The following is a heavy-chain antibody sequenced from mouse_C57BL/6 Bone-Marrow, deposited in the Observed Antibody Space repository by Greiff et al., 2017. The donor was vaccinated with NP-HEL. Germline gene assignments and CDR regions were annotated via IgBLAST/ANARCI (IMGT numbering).Heavy chain of an antibody. CDR3: ARPGGSSFHWYFDV. D-gene: IGHD1-1*01. Sequence: EVKLVESGGGLVQPGGSLKLSCAASGFTFSDYYMYWVRQTPEKRLEWVAYISNGGGSTYYPDTVKGRFTISRDNAKNTLYLQMSLLKAEDTARYYCARPGGSSFHWYFDVWGTGTTVTVSS. V-gene: IGHV5-12*01. CDR1: GFTFSDYY. J-gene: IGHJ1*03. CDR2: ISNGGGST.